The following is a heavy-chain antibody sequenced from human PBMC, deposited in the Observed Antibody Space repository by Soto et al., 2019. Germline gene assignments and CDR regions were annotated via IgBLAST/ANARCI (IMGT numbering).Heavy chain of an antibody. V-gene: IGHV1-24*01. D-gene: IGHD3-9*01. J-gene: IGHJ3*02. CDR3: ATGRYFDWTLWGDAFDI. CDR2: FDPEDGET. Sequence: ASVKVSCKVSGYTLTELSMHWVRQAPGKGLEWMGGFDPEDGETIYARKFQGRVTMTEDTSTDTAYMELSSLRSEDTAVYYCATGRYFDWTLWGDAFDIWGQGTMVTVSS. CDR1: GYTLTELS.